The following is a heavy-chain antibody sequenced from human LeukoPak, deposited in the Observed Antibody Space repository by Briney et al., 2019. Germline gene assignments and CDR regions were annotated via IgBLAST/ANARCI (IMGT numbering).Heavy chain of an antibody. CDR3: AREVDTAMEHYYSDY. CDR1: GFTFSSYW. CDR2: INSDGSST. V-gene: IGHV3-74*01. J-gene: IGHJ4*02. Sequence: GGSLRLSCAASGFTFSSYWMHWVRQAPGKGLVWVSRINSDGSSTSYADSVKGRFTISRDNAKNTLYLQMNSLRAEDTAVYYCAREVDTAMEHYYSDYWGQGTLVTVSS. D-gene: IGHD5-18*01.